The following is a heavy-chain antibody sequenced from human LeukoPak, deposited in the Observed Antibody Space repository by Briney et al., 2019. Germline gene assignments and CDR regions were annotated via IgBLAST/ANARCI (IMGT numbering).Heavy chain of an antibody. V-gene: IGHV4-34*01. CDR3: ARGFSMPAFDI. J-gene: IGHJ3*02. CDR2: INHSGTT. D-gene: IGHD2/OR15-2a*01. CDR1: GGSFSGYY. Sequence: SETLSLTCAVYGGSFSGYYWSWIRQPPGKGLEWIGEINHSGTTNYNPSLKSRVTISVDTSKNQFSLKLSSVTAADTAVYYCARGFSMPAFDIWGQGTMVTVSS.